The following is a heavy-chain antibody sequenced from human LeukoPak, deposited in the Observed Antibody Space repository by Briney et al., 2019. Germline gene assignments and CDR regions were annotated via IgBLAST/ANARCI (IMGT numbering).Heavy chain of an antibody. J-gene: IGHJ4*02. CDR1: GVSVSGYY. Sequence: PSETLSLTCVVSGVSVSGYYWGWIRQPPGRGLEWIGYVYYSGSTSYNPSFKSRITISVDTSRNQFSLQLSSVTAADTAVYYCARIHRYCSGGACYVLDNWGQGTLVAVSS. CDR2: VYYSGST. V-gene: IGHV4-59*02. D-gene: IGHD2-15*01. CDR3: ARIHRYCSGGACYVLDN.